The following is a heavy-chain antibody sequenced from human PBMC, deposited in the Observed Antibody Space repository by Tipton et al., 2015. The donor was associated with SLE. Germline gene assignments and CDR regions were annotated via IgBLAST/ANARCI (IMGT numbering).Heavy chain of an antibody. V-gene: IGHV3-30*04. CDR1: GFTFSSYA. Sequence: SLRLSCAASGFTFSSYAMHWVRQAPGKGLEWVAVISYDGSNKYYADSVKGRFTISRDNSKNTLYLQMNSLRAEDTAVYYCARWEWELAYWGQGTLVTVSS. D-gene: IGHD1-26*01. CDR3: ARWEWELAY. J-gene: IGHJ4*02. CDR2: ISYDGSNK.